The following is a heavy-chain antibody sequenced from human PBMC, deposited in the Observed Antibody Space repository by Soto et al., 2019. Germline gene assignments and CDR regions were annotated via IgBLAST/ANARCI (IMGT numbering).Heavy chain of an antibody. Sequence: ASVKVSGKASGYTFTIYAMHCVLQSPLQRLEGMGCINAGNGNTKYSQKFQGRVTITRDTSASTAYMELSSLRSEDTAVYYCATGYCSGGSCYAAFVWGQGTLVTVSS. V-gene: IGHV1-3*01. D-gene: IGHD2-15*01. CDR3: ATGYCSGGSCYAAFV. CDR1: GYTFTIYA. J-gene: IGHJ4*02. CDR2: INAGNGNT.